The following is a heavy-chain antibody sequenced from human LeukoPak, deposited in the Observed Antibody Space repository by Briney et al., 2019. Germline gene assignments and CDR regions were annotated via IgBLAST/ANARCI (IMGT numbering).Heavy chain of an antibody. D-gene: IGHD3-10*01. V-gene: IGHV1-2*02. CDR1: GYTFNGYY. CDR2: INPNNGGT. Sequence: GASVKVSCKSSGYTFNGYYMHWVRQAPGQGLEWMGWINPNNGGTKYAQNFQGRVTMTRDTSISTAYMELDRLRFDDTAVYYCARVSRGSGSPFDYWGQGTLVTVSS. J-gene: IGHJ4*02. CDR3: ARVSRGSGSPFDY.